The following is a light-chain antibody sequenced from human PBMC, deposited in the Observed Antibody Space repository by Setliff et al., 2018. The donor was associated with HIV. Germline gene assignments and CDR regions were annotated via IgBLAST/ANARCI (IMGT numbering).Light chain of an antibody. J-gene: IGLJ1*01. CDR2: EVS. V-gene: IGLV2-14*01. CDR3: SSYTNSVTVV. CDR1: SGDVGFYNF. Sequence: QSALAQPASVSGSPGQSITISCTGTSGDVGFYNFVSWYQLHPGKAPKPIIYEVSNRPSGVSNRFSGSKSGNTASLTISGLQPEDGADYYCSSYTNSVTVVFGTGTKVTVL.